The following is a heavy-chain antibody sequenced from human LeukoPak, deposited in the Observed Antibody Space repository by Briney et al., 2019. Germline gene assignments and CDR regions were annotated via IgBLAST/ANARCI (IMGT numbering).Heavy chain of an antibody. J-gene: IGHJ3*02. CDR2: IYYSGST. V-gene: IGHV4-31*11. CDR1: GASISSGGYY. Sequence: SETLSLTCAVSGASISSGGYYWSWIRQHPGKGLEWIGYIYYSGSTYYNPSLKCRVTISVDTSKNQFSLKLSSVTAADTAVYYCARVQCSSTSCPHPQDAFDIWGQGTMVTVSS. D-gene: IGHD2-2*01. CDR3: ARVQCSSTSCPHPQDAFDI.